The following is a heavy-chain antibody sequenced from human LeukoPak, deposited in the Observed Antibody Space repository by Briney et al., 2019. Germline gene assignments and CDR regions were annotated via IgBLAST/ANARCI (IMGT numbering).Heavy chain of an antibody. D-gene: IGHD2-2*01. CDR1: GYTLTELS. Sequence: ASVKVSCKVSGYTLTELSMHWVRQAPGKGLEWMGGFDPEDGETIYAQKFQGRVTLTEDTSTDTAYMELSSLRSADTAMYYCAINAYCSSNSCWGNYYYYYKDVWGKGTTVTVSS. J-gene: IGHJ6*03. V-gene: IGHV1-24*01. CDR3: AINAYCSSNSCWGNYYYYYKDV. CDR2: FDPEDGET.